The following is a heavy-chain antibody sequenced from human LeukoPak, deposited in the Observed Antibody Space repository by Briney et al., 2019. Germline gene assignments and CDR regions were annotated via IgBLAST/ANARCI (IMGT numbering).Heavy chain of an antibody. J-gene: IGHJ3*02. D-gene: IGHD3-9*01. Sequence: GASVKVSCKASGYTFTYRYLHWVRQAPGQGLEWMGWINPNSGGTNYAQKFQGRVTMTRDTSISTAYMELSRLRSDDTAVYYCARDLLRGLYYDISEINDAFDIWGQGTMVTVSS. CDR1: GYTFTYRY. V-gene: IGHV1-2*02. CDR3: ARDLLRGLYYDISEINDAFDI. CDR2: INPNSGGT.